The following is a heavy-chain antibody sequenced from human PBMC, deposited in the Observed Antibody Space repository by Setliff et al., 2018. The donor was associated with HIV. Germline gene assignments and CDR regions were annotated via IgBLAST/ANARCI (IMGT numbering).Heavy chain of an antibody. CDR2: ITGGSGNT. V-gene: IGHV1-3*01. D-gene: IGHD3-10*01. Sequence: ASVKVSCKASGYTFISYAIHWVCQAPGQSLEWMGWITGGSGNTKYSEKFQGRVTLTRDTSASTAYMELSSLRSEDTAVYYCARKGSGSSFDFEYWGQGTLVTVSS. CDR3: ARKGSGSSFDFEY. J-gene: IGHJ4*02. CDR1: GYTFISYA.